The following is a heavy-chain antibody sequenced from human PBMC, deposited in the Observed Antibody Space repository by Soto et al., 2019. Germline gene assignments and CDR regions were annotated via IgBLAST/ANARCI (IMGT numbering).Heavy chain of an antibody. D-gene: IGHD3-22*01. J-gene: IGHJ4*02. Sequence: SETLSLTCTVSGGSISSYYWSWIRQPPGKRLEWIGYIYYSGSTNYNPSLKSRVTISVDTSKNQFSLKLSSVTAADTAVYYCARESYYDSSDYYFDYWGQGTLVTVSS. CDR2: IYYSGST. CDR1: GGSISSYY. V-gene: IGHV4-59*01. CDR3: ARESYYDSSDYYFDY.